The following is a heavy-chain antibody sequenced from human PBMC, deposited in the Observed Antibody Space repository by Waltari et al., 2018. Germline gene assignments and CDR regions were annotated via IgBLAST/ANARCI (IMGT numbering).Heavy chain of an antibody. CDR2: INPNSGGT. V-gene: IGHV1-2*02. CDR3: ARGLRRIAVHDAFDI. Sequence: QVQLVQSGADVKKPRASVKVSCKASGYTFTDYYIHWVRQAPGQGLEWMGWINPNSGGTNLAQKFQGRVTMTRDTSISTAYMDLRRLRSDDEAVYYCARGLRRIAVHDAFDIWGQGTTVTVSS. CDR1: GYTFTDYY. J-gene: IGHJ3*02. D-gene: IGHD2-15*01.